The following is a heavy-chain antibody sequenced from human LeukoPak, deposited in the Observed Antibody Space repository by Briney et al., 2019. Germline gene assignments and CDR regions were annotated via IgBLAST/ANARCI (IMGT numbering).Heavy chain of an antibody. D-gene: IGHD5-24*01. CDR3: ATVYNSLDV. J-gene: IGHJ6*02. Sequence: SVKVSCKASGGTFSSYAISWVRQAPGQGLEWMGRIIPIFGIANYAQKFQGRVTITADKSTSTAYMELSSLRSEDTAVYYCATVYNSLDVWGQGTTVTVSS. CDR1: GGTFSSYA. CDR2: IIPIFGIA. V-gene: IGHV1-69*04.